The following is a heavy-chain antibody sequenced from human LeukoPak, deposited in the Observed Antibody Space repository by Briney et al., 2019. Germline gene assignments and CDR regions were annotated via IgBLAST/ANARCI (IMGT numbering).Heavy chain of an antibody. CDR2: ISKSSDYI. CDR3: ARHLEKDFWTGIYKDYYYYYMDV. D-gene: IGHD3/OR15-3a*01. V-gene: IGHV3-21*01. J-gene: IGHJ6*03. Sequence: GGSLRLSCAASGFTFSTYAMNWVRQAPGKGLEWVSSISKSSDYIKYAVSVRGRFTISRDNAKNSLYLQMNSLRAEDTAVYYCARHLEKDFWTGIYKDYYYYYMDVWGKGTTVTVSS. CDR1: GFTFSTYA.